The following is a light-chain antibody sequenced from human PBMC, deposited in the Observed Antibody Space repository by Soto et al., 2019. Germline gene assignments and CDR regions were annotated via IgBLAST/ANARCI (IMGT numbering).Light chain of an antibody. V-gene: IGKV1-39*01. Sequence: DIQMTQSPSSLSASVGDRVTISCRASQGVSNYLIWYQQRQWRAPKLLIYAASNLVSGVPSRFSGSGSGTNFTLTISSLQPEDFATYYCQQSYRTPHTFGQGTKLETK. CDR1: QGVSNY. CDR2: AAS. J-gene: IGKJ2*01. CDR3: QQSYRTPHT.